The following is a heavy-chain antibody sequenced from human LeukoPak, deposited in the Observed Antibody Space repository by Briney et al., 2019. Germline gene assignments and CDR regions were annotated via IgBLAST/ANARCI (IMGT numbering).Heavy chain of an antibody. CDR2: INHSGST. CDR3: ARGLRCSSTSCYTRTTYYYGMDV. Sequence: GSLRLSCAASGFTFSSYAMSWIRQPPGKGLEWIGEINHSGSTNYNPSLKSRVTISVDTSKNQFSLKLSSVTAADTAVYYCARGLRCSSTSCYTRTTYYYGMDVWGQGTTVTVSS. J-gene: IGHJ6*02. V-gene: IGHV4-34*01. CDR1: GFTFSSYA. D-gene: IGHD2-2*02.